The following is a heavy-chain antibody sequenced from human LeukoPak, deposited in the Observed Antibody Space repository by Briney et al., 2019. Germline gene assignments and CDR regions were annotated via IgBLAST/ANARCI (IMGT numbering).Heavy chain of an antibody. J-gene: IGHJ5*02. CDR1: GGSISSSSYY. D-gene: IGHD3-22*01. CDR2: IYYSGST. CDR3: ARVGLTYYYDSSGYLVLWFDP. V-gene: IGHV4-39*01. Sequence: PSETLSLTCTVSGGSISSSSYYWGWIRQPPGKGLEWIGSIYYSGSTYYNPSLKSRVTISVDTSKNQFSLKLSSVTAADTAVYYCARVGLTYYYDSSGYLVLWFDPWGQGTLVTVSS.